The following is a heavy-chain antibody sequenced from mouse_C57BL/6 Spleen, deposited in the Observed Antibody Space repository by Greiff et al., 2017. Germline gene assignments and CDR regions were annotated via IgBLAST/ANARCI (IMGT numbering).Heavy chain of an antibody. CDR3: ARDYYGSSSWFAY. CDR1: GYTFTSYW. CDR2: INPSSGYT. J-gene: IGHJ3*01. V-gene: IGHV1-7*01. Sequence: QVQLQQSGAELAKPGASVTLSCKASGYTFTSYWMHWVKQRPGQGLEWIGYINPSSGYTKYNQKFKDKATLTADKSSSTAYMQLSSLTYEDSAVYYCARDYYGSSSWFAYWGQGTLVTVSA. D-gene: IGHD1-1*01.